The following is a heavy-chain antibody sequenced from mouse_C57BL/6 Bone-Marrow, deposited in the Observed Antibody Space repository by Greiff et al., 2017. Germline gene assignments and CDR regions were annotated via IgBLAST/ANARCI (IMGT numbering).Heavy chain of an antibody. CDR1: GFTFSSYG. CDR2: ISSGGSYT. D-gene: IGHD1-1*01. CDR3: ARHVIYYGSFYYFDY. Sequence: EVQGVESGGDLVKPGGSLKLSCAASGFTFSSYGMSWVRQTPDKRLEWVATISSGGSYTYYPDSVKGRFTISRDNAKNTLYLQMSSLKSEDTAMYYLARHVIYYGSFYYFDYWGQGTTLTVSS. J-gene: IGHJ2*01. V-gene: IGHV5-6*01.